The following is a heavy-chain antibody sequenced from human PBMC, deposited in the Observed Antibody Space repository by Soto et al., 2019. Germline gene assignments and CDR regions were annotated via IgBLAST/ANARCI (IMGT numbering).Heavy chain of an antibody. CDR1: GGLFNTYR. V-gene: IGHV1-69*06. D-gene: IGHD3-22*01. J-gene: IGHJ4*02. Sequence: QVQLVQSGAEVKKPGSSVKVSCKVSGGLFNTYRFGWVRQAPGQRLEWMADIIPVFGTTKYAPRFQDRVTITADKTTTTVYMELSSLRADDTAMYFCASYSSGWFFYWGQGTLVTVSS. CDR2: IIPVFGTT. CDR3: ASYSSGWFFY.